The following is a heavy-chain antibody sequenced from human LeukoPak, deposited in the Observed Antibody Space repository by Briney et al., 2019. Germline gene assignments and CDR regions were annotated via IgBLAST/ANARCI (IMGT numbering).Heavy chain of an antibody. V-gene: IGHV1-8*01. CDR3: ARGLYCSGGSCYGWFDP. Sequence: GASVKVSCKASGYTFTSYDINWVRQATGQGLEWMGWMNPNSGNTGYAQTFQGRVTMTRNTSISTAYMELSSLRSEDTAVYYCARGLYCSGGSCYGWFDPWGQGTLVTVSS. J-gene: IGHJ5*02. CDR2: MNPNSGNT. CDR1: GYTFTSYD. D-gene: IGHD2-15*01.